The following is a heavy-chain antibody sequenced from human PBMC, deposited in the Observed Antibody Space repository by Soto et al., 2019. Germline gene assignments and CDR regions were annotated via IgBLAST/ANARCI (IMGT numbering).Heavy chain of an antibody. D-gene: IGHD3-10*01. J-gene: IGHJ3*02. CDR2: INADSGNT. Sequence: QAQLVQSGAEMKKPGASVKVSCKATGYTFSAYTMNWVRQAPGQSLEWMGWINADSGNTKYSQNVQGRVSTTRDTSASTVYIELTGLPSEDTAVYYCARDTETFGARANDALDIWGQGTMVTVSS. V-gene: IGHV1-3*01. CDR3: ARDTETFGARANDALDI. CDR1: GYTFSAYT.